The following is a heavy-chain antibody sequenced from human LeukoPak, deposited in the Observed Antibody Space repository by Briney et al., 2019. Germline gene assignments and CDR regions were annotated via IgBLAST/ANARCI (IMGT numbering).Heavy chain of an antibody. Sequence: GGSLRLSCAASGFTFSSHAMNWVRQAPGKGPEWVSPIGGIGASTYYADSVKGRFTISRDNSKNTLYLQMNSLRAEDTALYYCAKAAYGDYVNWFDPWGQGILVIVSS. CDR3: AKAAYGDYVNWFDP. V-gene: IGHV3-23*01. CDR1: GFTFSSHA. D-gene: IGHD4-17*01. CDR2: IGGIGAST. J-gene: IGHJ5*02.